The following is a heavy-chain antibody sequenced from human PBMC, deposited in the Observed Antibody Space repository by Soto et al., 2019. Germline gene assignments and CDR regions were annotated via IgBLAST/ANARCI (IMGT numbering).Heavy chain of an antibody. Sequence: EVQLVESGGGLVQPGGSLRLSCGASGFTFSDHYMDWGLQAPGKGLEWVARIRNKGGFITEYAATVQGRFTVSRDDSKNSVFLQMNSLTTEDTALYYCADPQRISSVWSYHWGQGTLVTVSS. CDR3: ADPQRISSVWSYH. J-gene: IGHJ5*02. CDR2: IRNKGGFIT. V-gene: IGHV3-72*01. CDR1: GFTFSDHY. D-gene: IGHD6-19*01.